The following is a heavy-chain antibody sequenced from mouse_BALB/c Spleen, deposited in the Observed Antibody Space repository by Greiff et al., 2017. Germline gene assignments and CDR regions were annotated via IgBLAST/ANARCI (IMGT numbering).Heavy chain of an antibody. D-gene: IGHD2-10*01. CDR3: ARQSYSFAY. CDR2: IYPGDGDT. CDR1: GYAFSSYW. Sequence: VKLMESGAELVRPGSSVKISCKASGYAFSSYWMNWVKQRPGQGLEWIGQIYPGDGDTNYNGKFKGKATLTADKSSSTAYMQLSSLTSEDSAVYFCARQSYSFAYWGQGTLVTVSA. V-gene: IGHV1-80*01. J-gene: IGHJ3*01.